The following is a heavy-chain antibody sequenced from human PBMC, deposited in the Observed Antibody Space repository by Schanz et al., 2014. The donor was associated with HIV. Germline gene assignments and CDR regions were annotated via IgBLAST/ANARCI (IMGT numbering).Heavy chain of an antibody. Sequence: QVQLVESGGGVVQPERSLRLSCAASGFTFSSYGMHWVRQAPGKGLEWVAVIWYDGSNKYYADSVKGRFTISRDNSKKTLYLQMNSLRAEDTAVYYCARGEAITSYYHYYGMDVWGQGTTVTVSS. J-gene: IGHJ6*02. CDR2: IWYDGSNK. D-gene: IGHD1-20*01. CDR3: ARGEAITSYYHYYGMDV. CDR1: GFTFSSYG. V-gene: IGHV3-33*01.